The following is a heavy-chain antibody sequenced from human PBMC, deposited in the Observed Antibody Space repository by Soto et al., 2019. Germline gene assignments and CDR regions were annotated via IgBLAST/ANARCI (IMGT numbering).Heavy chain of an antibody. CDR2: IVVGSGNT. V-gene: IGHV1-58*01. D-gene: IGHD3-16*01. CDR1: GFTFTSSA. CDR3: AARRGTFWGDYYYYGMDV. Sequence: SVKVSCKASGFTFTSSAVQWVRQARGQRLEWIGWIVVGSGNTNYAQKFQERATITRDMSTSTAYMELSSLRSEDTAVYYCAARRGTFWGDYYYYGMDVWGQGTTVTVSS. J-gene: IGHJ6*02.